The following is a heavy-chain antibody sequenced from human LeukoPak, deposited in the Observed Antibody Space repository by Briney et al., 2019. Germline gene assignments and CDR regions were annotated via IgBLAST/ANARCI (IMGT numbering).Heavy chain of an antibody. Sequence: SETLSLTCTVSGGSVSSGSYYWSWIRQPPGKGLEWIGYIYYSGSTNYNPSLKSRITMSVDTSKNQFSLKLSSVAAADTAVYYCARDRDFLDYWGQGTLVTVSS. J-gene: IGHJ4*02. V-gene: IGHV4-61*01. D-gene: IGHD3-3*01. CDR2: IYYSGST. CDR1: GGSVSSGSYY. CDR3: ARDRDFLDY.